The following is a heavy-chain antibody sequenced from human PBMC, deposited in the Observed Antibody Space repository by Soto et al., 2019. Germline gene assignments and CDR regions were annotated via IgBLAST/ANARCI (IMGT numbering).Heavy chain of an antibody. CDR3: ARALVGATFSFDY. J-gene: IGHJ4*02. V-gene: IGHV1-69*13. CDR1: GGTFSRYA. CDR2: IIPIFGTA. Sequence: SVKVSCQASGGTFSRYAISWVRQAPGQGLEWMGGIIPIFGTANYAQKFQGRVTITADESTSTAYMELSSLRSEDTAVYYCARALVGATFSFDYWGQGTLVTVSS. D-gene: IGHD1-26*01.